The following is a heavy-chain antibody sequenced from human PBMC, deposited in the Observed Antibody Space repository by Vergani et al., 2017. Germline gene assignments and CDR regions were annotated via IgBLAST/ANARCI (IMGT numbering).Heavy chain of an antibody. CDR1: GGSFSGYY. V-gene: IGHV4-34*01. D-gene: IGHD2-15*01. J-gene: IGHJ2*01. CDR2: INHSGST. CDR3: ASGKSYSDSTSHFRGRYFDV. Sequence: QVQLQQWGAGLLKPSETLSLTCAVYGGSFSGYYWSWIRQPPGKGLEWIGEINHSGSTKYNPSLKSRVTISVDTSKNKFSLKLSSVTAADTAVYYCASGKSYSDSTSHFRGRYFDVWGRGTLVTVPS.